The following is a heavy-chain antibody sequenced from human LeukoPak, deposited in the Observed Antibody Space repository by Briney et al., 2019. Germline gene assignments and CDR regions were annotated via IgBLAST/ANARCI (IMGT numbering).Heavy chain of an antibody. V-gene: IGHV3-23*01. CDR2: ISGSGGST. Sequence: LSGGPLRLSCAASGFTFSSYAMSWVRQAPGKGLEWVSAISGSGGSTYYADPVKGRFTISRDNSKNTLYLQMNSLRAEDTAVYYCAKAGLPSAIVLVPAAKTPTGYNWSDPWGQGTLVTVSS. CDR3: AKAGLPSAIVLVPAAKTPTGYNWSDP. D-gene: IGHD2-2*01. CDR1: GFTFSSYA. J-gene: IGHJ5*02.